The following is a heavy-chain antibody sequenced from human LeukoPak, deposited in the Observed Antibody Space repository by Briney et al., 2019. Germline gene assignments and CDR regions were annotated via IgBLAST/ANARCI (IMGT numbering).Heavy chain of an antibody. V-gene: IGHV3-30*02. D-gene: IGHD5-18*01. Sequence: GGSLRLSCAASGSTFSSYGMHWVRQAPGKGLEWVAFIRYDGSNKYYADSVKGRFTIPRDNSKNTLYLQMNSLRAEDTAVYYCAKIQLWLMGAFDIWGQGTMVTVSS. CDR3: AKIQLWLMGAFDI. CDR2: IRYDGSNK. CDR1: GSTFSSYG. J-gene: IGHJ3*02.